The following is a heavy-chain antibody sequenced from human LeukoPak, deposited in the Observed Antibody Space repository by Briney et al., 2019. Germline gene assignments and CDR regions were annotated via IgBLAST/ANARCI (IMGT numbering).Heavy chain of an antibody. CDR3: ARDRGALDPESYSGSYYYWFDP. Sequence: PSETLSLTCTVSGGSISSSSYYWGWIRQPPGKGLEWIGSIYYSGSTYYNPSLKSRVTISVDTSKSQFSLKLSSVTAADTAVYYCARDRGALDPESYSGSYYYWFDPWGQGTLVTVSS. D-gene: IGHD1-26*01. J-gene: IGHJ5*02. CDR1: GGSISSSSYY. CDR2: IYYSGST. V-gene: IGHV4-39*07.